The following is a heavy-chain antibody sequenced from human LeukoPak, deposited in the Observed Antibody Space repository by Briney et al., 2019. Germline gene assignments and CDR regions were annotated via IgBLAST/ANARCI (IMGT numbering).Heavy chain of an antibody. V-gene: IGHV4-4*07. J-gene: IGHJ6*02. Sequence: SETLSLTCTVSGGSISSYYWSWIRQPAGKGPEWIGRIYTSGSTNYNPSLKSRVTMSVDTSKNQFSLKLSSVTAADTAVYCCARGGQYGSGSYYTYYYYGMDVWGQGTTVTVSS. CDR3: ARGGQYGSGSYYTYYYYGMDV. CDR2: IYTSGST. CDR1: GGSISSYY. D-gene: IGHD3-10*01.